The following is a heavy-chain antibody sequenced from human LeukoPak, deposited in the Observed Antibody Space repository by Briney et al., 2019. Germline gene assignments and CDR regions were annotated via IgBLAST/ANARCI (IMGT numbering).Heavy chain of an antibody. CDR3: ARDRYSSHDY. CDR1: GFTFSSHW. Sequence: GGSLRLSCAASGFTFSSHWMYWVRQAPGKGLVWVSHIKGDGSITTYADSVKGRFTISRDNAKNTLYLQMNSLRAEDTAVYYCARDRYSSHDYWGQRTLVTVSS. V-gene: IGHV3-74*01. J-gene: IGHJ4*02. D-gene: IGHD5-18*01. CDR2: IKGDGSIT.